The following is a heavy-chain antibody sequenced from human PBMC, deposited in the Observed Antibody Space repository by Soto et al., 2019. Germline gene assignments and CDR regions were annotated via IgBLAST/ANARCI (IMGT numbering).Heavy chain of an antibody. CDR3: ARDIFTVTTDATSNSFYYYYGMDV. Sequence: SETLSLSCAVCGGSFNGYYWSWIRQPPEKGMEWIGEIYHSGSTNYNPSLKSRVTISVDTSKNQFSLKLSSVTAADTAVYYCARDIFTVTTDATSNSFYYYYGMDVWGQGTTVTVSS. D-gene: IGHD4-17*01. CDR2: IYHSGST. J-gene: IGHJ6*02. CDR1: GGSFNGYY. V-gene: IGHV4-34*01.